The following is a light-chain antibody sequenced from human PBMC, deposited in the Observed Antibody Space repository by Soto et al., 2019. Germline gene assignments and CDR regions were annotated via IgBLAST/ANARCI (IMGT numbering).Light chain of an antibody. V-gene: IGLV1-51*01. CDR3: GSWDDNLSVII. CDR1: TSNIGNNF. Sequence: QPVLTQPPSVSAAPGQKVTISCSGSTSNIGNNFVSWYQHLPGTAPKLLIYDNDKRPSGIPDRLSGSKSGTSAALAITGLQTGDEADYYCGSWDDNLSVIILGGGTKLTVL. CDR2: DND. J-gene: IGLJ2*01.